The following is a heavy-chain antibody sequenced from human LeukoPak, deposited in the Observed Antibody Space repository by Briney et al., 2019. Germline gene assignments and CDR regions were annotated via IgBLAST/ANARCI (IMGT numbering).Heavy chain of an antibody. CDR1: GFTVSSNY. CDR3: AREGHYYDSSGYYYAFDY. CDR2: IYSGGST. J-gene: IGHJ4*02. D-gene: IGHD3-22*01. V-gene: IGHV3-53*01. Sequence: GGSLRLSCAASGFTVSSNYMSWVRQAPGKGLEWVSVIYSGGSTYYADSVKGRFTISRDNSKNTLYLQMNSLGAEDTAVYYCAREGHYYDSSGYYYAFDYWGQGTLVTVSS.